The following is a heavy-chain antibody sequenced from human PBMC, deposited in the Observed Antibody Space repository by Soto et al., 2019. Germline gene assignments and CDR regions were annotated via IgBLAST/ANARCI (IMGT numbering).Heavy chain of an antibody. Sequence: QVQLQESGPGLVKPSQTLSLTCTVSGGSISSGGYYWSWIRQHPGKGLEWIGYIYYSGSTYYNPSHESRVTISVDTSKHQFSLKLSSVTAADTAVYYCARDEGGTTAIGGGGQGTLVTVAS. D-gene: IGHD1-26*01. CDR3: ARDEGGTTAIGG. CDR1: GGSISSGGYY. V-gene: IGHV4-31*03. J-gene: IGHJ4*02. CDR2: IYYSGST.